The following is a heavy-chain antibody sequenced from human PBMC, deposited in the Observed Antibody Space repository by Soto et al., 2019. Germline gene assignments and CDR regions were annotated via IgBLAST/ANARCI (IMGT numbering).Heavy chain of an antibody. J-gene: IGHJ4*02. CDR1: GFTFSSYA. V-gene: IGHV3-23*01. D-gene: IGHD7-27*01. CDR2: ISGSGGST. CDR3: AKDQSNWVYYFDY. Sequence: GESLKISCAASGFTFSSYAMSWVRQAPGKGLEWVSAISGSGGSTYYADSVKGRFTISRDNSKNTLYLQMNSLRAEDTAVYYCAKDQSNWVYYFDYWGQGTLVTVSS.